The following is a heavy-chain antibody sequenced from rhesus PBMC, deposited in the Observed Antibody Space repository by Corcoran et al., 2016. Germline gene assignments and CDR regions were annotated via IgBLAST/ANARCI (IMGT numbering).Heavy chain of an antibody. CDR3: ARGYGSSPFDY. D-gene: IGHD4-29*01. J-gene: IGHJ4*01. Sequence: QVQLQESGPGLVKPSETLSLTCAVSGGSISSGYYYWSWIRQPPGKGLEWIGYITYIGSTSSNPSLKSRVTISRETSKNQFSMKLSSVTAADTAVYDCARGYGSSPFDYWGQGVLVTVSS. CDR2: ITYIGST. CDR1: GGSISSGYYY. V-gene: IGHV4-122*02.